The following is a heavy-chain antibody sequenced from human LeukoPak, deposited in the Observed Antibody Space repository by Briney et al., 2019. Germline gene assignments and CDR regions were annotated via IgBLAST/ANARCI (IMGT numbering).Heavy chain of an antibody. CDR3: ARRVVPAAMRWDYFDY. D-gene: IGHD2-2*01. V-gene: IGHV3-30*02. CDR2: IRYDGSNK. Sequence: PGGSLRLSCAASGFTFSSYGMHWVRQAPGKGLEWVAFIRYDGSNKYYADSVKGRFTISRDNSKNTLYLQMNSLRAEDTAVYYCARRVVPAAMRWDYFDYWGQGTLVTVSS. J-gene: IGHJ4*02. CDR1: GFTFSSYG.